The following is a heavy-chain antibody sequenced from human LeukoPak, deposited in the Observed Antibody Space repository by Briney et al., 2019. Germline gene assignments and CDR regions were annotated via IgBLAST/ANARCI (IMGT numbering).Heavy chain of an antibody. D-gene: IGHD6-19*01. V-gene: IGHV3-20*04. CDR3: ARGGGGSGWRWGYYFYMDV. Sequence: PGGSLRLSCAASGFTFDDYGRKWVRHAPGKGLEWVSAINWKDGGTGYADTVRIRFTTSRDNANSSLYLQLNSLRAEDTAFYYCARGGGGSGWRWGYYFYMDVWGKGTTVTVSS. J-gene: IGHJ6*03. CDR1: GFTFDDYG. CDR2: INWKDGGT.